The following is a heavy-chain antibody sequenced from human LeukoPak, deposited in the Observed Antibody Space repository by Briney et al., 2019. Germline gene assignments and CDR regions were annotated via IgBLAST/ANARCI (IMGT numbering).Heavy chain of an antibody. CDR1: GFTFSSYA. J-gene: IGHJ4*02. CDR3: ARVQYSSGWYFDY. D-gene: IGHD6-19*01. Sequence: GRSLRLSCAASGFTFSSYAMHWVRQAPGKGLEWVAVISYDGSNKYYADSVKGRFTISRDNSKNTLYLQMNSLRAEDTAVYYCARVQYSSGWYFDYCGQGTLVTVSS. V-gene: IGHV3-30*04. CDR2: ISYDGSNK.